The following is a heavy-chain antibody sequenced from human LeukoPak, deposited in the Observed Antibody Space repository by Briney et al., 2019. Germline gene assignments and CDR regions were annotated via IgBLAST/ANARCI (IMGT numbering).Heavy chain of an antibody. CDR3: ARARRFGESAY. Sequence: ASVKVSCKASGYTFTSYGISWVRQAPGQGLEWMGWISAYNGNTNYAQKLQGRVSMTTDTSTSTAYMELRSLRPDDTAVYYCARARRFGESAYWGQGTLVTVSS. D-gene: IGHD3-10*01. J-gene: IGHJ4*02. V-gene: IGHV1-18*01. CDR2: ISAYNGNT. CDR1: GYTFTSYG.